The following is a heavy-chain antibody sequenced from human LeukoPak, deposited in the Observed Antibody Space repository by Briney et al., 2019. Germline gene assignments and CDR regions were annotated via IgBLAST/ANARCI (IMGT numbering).Heavy chain of an antibody. CDR1: GFTFSSYA. CDR3: GKEGGA. V-gene: IGHV3-23*01. J-gene: IGHJ5*02. D-gene: IGHD3-16*01. Sequence: GGSLRLSCAASGFTFSSYAMSWVRQAPGKGPEWVSAIGGRGGSTYYADSLGGRFTISRDNSEDMLYLQMNSLKVEDTATYYCGKEGGAWGQGTKVTVSS. CDR2: IGGRGGST.